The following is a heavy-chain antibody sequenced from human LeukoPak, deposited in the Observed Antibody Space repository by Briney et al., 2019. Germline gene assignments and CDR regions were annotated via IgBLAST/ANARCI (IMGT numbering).Heavy chain of an antibody. Sequence: SETLSLTCAVYGGSFSGYYWSWLRQPPGKGLEWIGEINHSGSTNYNPSLKSRVTISVDTSKNQFSLKLSSVTAADTAVYYCARDLSGYYDYVWGSYRYAFDIWGQGTMVTVSS. CDR3: ARDLSGYYDYVWGSYRYAFDI. J-gene: IGHJ3*02. D-gene: IGHD3-16*02. CDR1: GGSFSGYY. CDR2: INHSGST. V-gene: IGHV4-34*01.